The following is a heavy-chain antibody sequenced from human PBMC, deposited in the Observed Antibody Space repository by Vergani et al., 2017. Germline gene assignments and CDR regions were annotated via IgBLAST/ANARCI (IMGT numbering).Heavy chain of an antibody. D-gene: IGHD2-15*01. Sequence: VELLESGGGLAQPGGSLRVSCSASGLRVTTYYMSWVRQAPGKGLEWVSVIKSDGRTSYAESVRGRFTISRDTSRNAVYLQMNILRVEDTGVYYCTRSECSGTTCYGHYFDLWGHGILVTVSS. CDR2: IKSDGRT. CDR1: GLRVTTYY. CDR3: TRSECSGTTCYGHYFDL. J-gene: IGHJ4*01. V-gene: IGHV3-66*02.